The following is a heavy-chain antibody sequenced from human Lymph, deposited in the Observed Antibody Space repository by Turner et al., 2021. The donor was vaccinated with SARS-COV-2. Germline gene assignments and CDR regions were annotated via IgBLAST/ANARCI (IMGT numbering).Heavy chain of an antibody. CDR2: ISWNSGSI. V-gene: IGHV3-9*01. CDR1: GFTFDDYA. D-gene: IGHD3-16*01. J-gene: IGHJ6*02. CDR3: AKDLGTGYYYYGMDV. Sequence: EVQMVESGGGLVQAGRSRRLSCSASGFTFDDYAMHWVRQAPGKGLEWVSGISWNSGSIGYADSVKRRFTISRDNAKNSLYLQMNSLRAEDTALYYCAKDLGTGYYYYGMDVWGQGTTVTVSS.